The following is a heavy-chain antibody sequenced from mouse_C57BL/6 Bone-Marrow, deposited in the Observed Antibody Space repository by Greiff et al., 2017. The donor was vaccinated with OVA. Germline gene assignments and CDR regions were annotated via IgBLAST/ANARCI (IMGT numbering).Heavy chain of an antibody. Sequence: QVQLQQSGAELVRPGASVKLSCKASGYTFTDYYINWVKQRPGQGLEWIARIYPGSGNTYYNEKFKGKATLTAEKSSSTAYMQLSSLTSEDSAVYFCARGGYEYDGGAMDYWGQGTSVTVSS. J-gene: IGHJ4*01. CDR3: ARGGYEYDGGAMDY. D-gene: IGHD2-4*01. CDR1: GYTFTDYY. V-gene: IGHV1-76*01. CDR2: IYPGSGNT.